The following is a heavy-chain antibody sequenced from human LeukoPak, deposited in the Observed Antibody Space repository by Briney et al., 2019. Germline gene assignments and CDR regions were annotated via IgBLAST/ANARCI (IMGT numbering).Heavy chain of an antibody. CDR1: GGSFSGYY. Sequence: SETLSLTCAVYGGSFSGYYWSWIRQPPGQGLEWIGEINHSGSTNYNPSLKSRVTISVDTSKNQFSLKLSSVTAADTAVYYCARPRYYDSSAYTSWGQGTLVTVSS. J-gene: IGHJ5*02. CDR3: ARPRYYDSSAYTS. CDR2: INHSGST. D-gene: IGHD3-22*01. V-gene: IGHV4-34*01.